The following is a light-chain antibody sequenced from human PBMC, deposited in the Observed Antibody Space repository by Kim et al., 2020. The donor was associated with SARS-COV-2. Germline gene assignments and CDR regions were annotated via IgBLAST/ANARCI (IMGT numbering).Light chain of an antibody. CDR3: QQYASSPTT. V-gene: IGKV3-20*01. Sequence: PGESATLSCRASQTVSTSYLALYHQKPGQAPRLLINDASRRATGIPDRFSGSGSGTDFTLTISRLEPEDFAVYYCQQYASSPTTFGGGTKVDIK. J-gene: IGKJ4*01. CDR1: QTVSTSY. CDR2: DAS.